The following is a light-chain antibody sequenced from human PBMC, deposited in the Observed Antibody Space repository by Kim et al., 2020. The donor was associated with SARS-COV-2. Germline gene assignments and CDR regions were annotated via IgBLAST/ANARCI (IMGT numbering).Light chain of an antibody. V-gene: IGLV3-27*01. CDR1: VLAKNY. Sequence: SVSPGQTARITCSGDVLAKNYARWFQQKPGQAPVLVIYKDSERPSGIPERFSGSSSGTTVTLTISGAQVEDEADYYCYSAADNKGVFGTGTKVTDL. CDR2: KDS. CDR3: YSAADNKGV. J-gene: IGLJ1*01.